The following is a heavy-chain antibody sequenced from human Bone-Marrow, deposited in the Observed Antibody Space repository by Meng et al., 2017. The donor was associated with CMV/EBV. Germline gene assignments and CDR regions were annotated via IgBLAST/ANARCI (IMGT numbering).Heavy chain of an antibody. D-gene: IGHD3/OR15-3a*01. J-gene: IGHJ4*02. CDR2: ISYDGSNK. Sequence: GESLKISCAASGFTFSSYSMHWVRQAPGKGLEWVAVISYDGSNKYYADAVKGRFTISRDNSKNTLYLQMNSLSAEDTAVYYCAKGAVFGRGDYWGQGTLVTVSS. CDR1: GFTFSSYS. V-gene: IGHV3-30*04. CDR3: AKGAVFGRGDY.